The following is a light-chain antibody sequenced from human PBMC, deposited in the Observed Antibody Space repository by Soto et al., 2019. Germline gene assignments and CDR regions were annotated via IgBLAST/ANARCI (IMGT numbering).Light chain of an antibody. CDR3: QQYGRSPRT. Sequence: EVVLTHSPGTLSFSPWERGALPSRLSQSVSSSYLAWYQQKPGQAPRLLIYGASSRATGIPDRFSGSGSGTDFTLTIRRLEPEDFAVYYWQQYGRSPRTFGQGTKVDIK. V-gene: IGKV3-20*01. J-gene: IGKJ1*01. CDR1: QSVSSSY. CDR2: GAS.